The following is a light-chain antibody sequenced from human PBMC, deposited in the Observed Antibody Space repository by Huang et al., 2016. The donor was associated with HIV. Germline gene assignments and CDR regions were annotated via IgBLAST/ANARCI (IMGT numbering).Light chain of an antibody. V-gene: IGKV2-28*01. CDR2: LGS. J-gene: IGKJ1*01. CDR1: QSLLHSNGYNF. CDR3: MQSLQIPWT. Sequence: DIVMTQSPLSLPVTPGEPASIACRSNQSLLHSNGYNFLDWYLQKPGQSPQLLIYLGSNRASGVPDRCSGSGSGTDFTLKISRVEAEDVGVYYCMQSLQIPWTFGQGTTVEI.